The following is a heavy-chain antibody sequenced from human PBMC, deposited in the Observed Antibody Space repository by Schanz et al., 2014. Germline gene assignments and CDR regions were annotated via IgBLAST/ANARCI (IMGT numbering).Heavy chain of an antibody. CDR2: IHDRGNT. D-gene: IGHD5-12*01. Sequence: VQLVESGGGVVHPGGSLRLSCAASGFTFRGHAMHWVRQAPGQGLEWVSVIHDRGNTYSADSVKGRFTIARDTSENTVYLQMNSLRAEDTAVYYCARDPNSVNEIDYWGQGTLVTVSS. J-gene: IGHJ4*02. CDR3: ARDPNSVNEIDY. CDR1: GFTFRGHA. V-gene: IGHV3-30*14.